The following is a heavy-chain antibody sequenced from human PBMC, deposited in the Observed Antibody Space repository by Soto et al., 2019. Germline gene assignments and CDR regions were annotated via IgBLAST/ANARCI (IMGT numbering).Heavy chain of an antibody. Sequence: GGSLILSCAASGFTFSSYSMNGVRQAPGKGLEWVSSISSSSSYIYYADSVKGRFTISRDNAKNSLYLQMNSLRAEDTAVYYCAKEYSSSSGYAFDIWGQGTMVTVSS. D-gene: IGHD6-6*01. V-gene: IGHV3-21*01. CDR2: ISSSSSYI. CDR3: AKEYSSSSGYAFDI. CDR1: GFTFSSYS. J-gene: IGHJ3*02.